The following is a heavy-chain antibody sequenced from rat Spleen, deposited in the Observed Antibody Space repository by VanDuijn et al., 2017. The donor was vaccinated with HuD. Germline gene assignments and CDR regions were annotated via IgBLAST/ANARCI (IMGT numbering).Heavy chain of an antibody. CDR3: VREAFGVDY. Sequence: EVKLVESGGGLVQPGRSLKLSCAASGFNFNDYWMGWVRQAPGQGLEWIGEINKDSSIVKFTPSLKGKFTISRDNAQNTLYLQMSKPGSEDTAIYYCVREAFGVDYWGQGVMVTVSS. V-gene: IGHV4-2*01. CDR2: INKDSSIV. D-gene: IGHD4-3*01. CDR1: GFNFNDYW. J-gene: IGHJ2*01.